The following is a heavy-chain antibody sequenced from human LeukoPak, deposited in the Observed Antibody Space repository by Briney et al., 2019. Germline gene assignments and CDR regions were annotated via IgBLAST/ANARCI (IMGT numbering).Heavy chain of an antibody. Sequence: GGSLKLSCAASGFTFSGSAMHWVRQASGKRLEWVGRIRSKANSYATAYAASVKGRFTISRDDSKNTAYLQMNSLKTEDTAVYYCTSPRMVYYDSSGYPDDYWGQGTLVTVSS. V-gene: IGHV3-73*01. J-gene: IGHJ4*02. CDR3: TSPRMVYYDSSGYPDDY. CDR2: IRSKANSYAT. CDR1: GFTFSGSA. D-gene: IGHD3-22*01.